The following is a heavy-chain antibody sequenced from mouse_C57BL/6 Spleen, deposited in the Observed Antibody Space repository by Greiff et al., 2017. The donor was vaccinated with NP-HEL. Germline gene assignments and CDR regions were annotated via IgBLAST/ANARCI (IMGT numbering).Heavy chain of an antibody. CDR2: IYPRSGNT. V-gene: IGHV1-81*01. CDR3: ARYYYGSSFPLYAMDY. J-gene: IGHJ4*01. CDR1: GYTFTSYG. Sequence: VQLQQSGAELARPGASVKLSCKASGYTFTSYGISWVKQRTGQGLEWIGEIYPRSGNTYYNEKFKGKATLTADKSSSTAYMELRSLTSEDSAVYFCARYYYGSSFPLYAMDYWGQGTSVTVSS. D-gene: IGHD1-1*01.